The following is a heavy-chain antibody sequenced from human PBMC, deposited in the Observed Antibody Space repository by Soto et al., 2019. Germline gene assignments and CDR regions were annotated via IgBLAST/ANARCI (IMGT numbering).Heavy chain of an antibody. V-gene: IGHV4-31*03. CDR1: GGSISSGGYY. CDR2: IYYSGST. CDR3: ARWRGSSSWPYYYYGMEV. Sequence: SETLSLTCTVSGGSISSGGYYWNWIRQHPGKGLEWIGYIYYSGSTYYKPSLKSRVTISVDTSKNQFSLKLSSVTAADTAVYYCARWRGSSSWPYYYYGMEVWGQGTTVTVSS. D-gene: IGHD3-16*01. J-gene: IGHJ6*02.